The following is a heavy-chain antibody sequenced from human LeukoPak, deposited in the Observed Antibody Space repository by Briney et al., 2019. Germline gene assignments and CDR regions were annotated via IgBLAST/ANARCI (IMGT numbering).Heavy chain of an antibody. CDR2: ISYSGST. J-gene: IGHJ2*01. CDR3: ARRGSSSWYWYFDL. V-gene: IGHV4-59*08. CDR1: GASISHYS. Sequence: SETLSLTCAVSGASISHYSWRWIRQPPAKGLEWIGYISYSGSTNYNPSLRSRVTISVDTSKNQFSLKLTSVTAADTAVYYCARRGSSSWYWYFDLWGRGTLVTVSS. D-gene: IGHD6-13*01.